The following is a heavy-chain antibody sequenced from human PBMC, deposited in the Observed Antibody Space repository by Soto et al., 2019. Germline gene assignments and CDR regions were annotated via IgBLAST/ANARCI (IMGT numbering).Heavy chain of an antibody. V-gene: IGHV3-21*01. CDR3: ARVTDYYDSREAFDI. Sequence: PGGSLRLSCAASGFTLSSYSMNWVRQAPGKGLEWVSSISSSSSYIYYADSVKGRFTISRDNAKNSLYLQMNSLRAEDTAVYYCARVTDYYDSREAFDIWGQGTMVTVSS. CDR2: ISSSSSYI. J-gene: IGHJ3*02. D-gene: IGHD3-22*01. CDR1: GFTLSSYS.